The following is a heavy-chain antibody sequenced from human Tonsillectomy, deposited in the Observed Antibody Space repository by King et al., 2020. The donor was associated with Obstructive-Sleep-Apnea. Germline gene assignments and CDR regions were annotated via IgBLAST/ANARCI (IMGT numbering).Heavy chain of an antibody. J-gene: IGHJ4*02. D-gene: IGHD2-8*02. CDR2: IYYSGST. Sequence: QLQESGPGLVKPSQTLSLTCTVSGGSISSGGYYWSWIRQHPGKGLEWIGSIYYSGSTYYNPSLKSRVTISVDTSKNQFSLKLSSVTAADTAVYYCARGAGGVIVSYYFDYWGQGTLVTVSS. CDR1: GGSISSGGYY. V-gene: IGHV4-31*03. CDR3: ARGAGGVIVSYYFDY.